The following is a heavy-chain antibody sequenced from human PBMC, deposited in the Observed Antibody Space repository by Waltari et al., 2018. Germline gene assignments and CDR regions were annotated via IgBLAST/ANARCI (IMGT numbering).Heavy chain of an antibody. J-gene: IGHJ4*02. CDR3: AHRLHYCTGGVCPIYYFDY. CDR1: GFSLSTSGVG. Sequence: QITLKESGPTLVKPTQTLTLTCTFSGFSLSTSGVGVGWLRQPPGKALEWLALIYWNDDKRYSPSLKSRLTITKDTSKNQVVLTMTNMDPVDTATYYCAHRLHYCTGGVCPIYYFDYWGQGTLVTVSS. CDR2: IYWNDDK. D-gene: IGHD2-8*02. V-gene: IGHV2-5*01.